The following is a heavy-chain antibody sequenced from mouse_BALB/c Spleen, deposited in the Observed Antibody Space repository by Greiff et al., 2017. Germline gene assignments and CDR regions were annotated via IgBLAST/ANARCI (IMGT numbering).Heavy chain of an antibody. V-gene: IGHV5-6-4*01. J-gene: IGHJ4*01. CDR1: GFTFSSYT. Sequence: EVKLMESGGGLVKPGGSLKLSCAASGFTFSSYTMSWVRQTPEKRLEWVATISSGGSYTYYPDSVKGRFTISRDNAKNTLYLQMSSLKSEDTAMYYCTRDLYGNYYAMDYWGQGTSVTVSS. CDR3: TRDLYGNYYAMDY. CDR2: ISSGGSYT. D-gene: IGHD2-10*02.